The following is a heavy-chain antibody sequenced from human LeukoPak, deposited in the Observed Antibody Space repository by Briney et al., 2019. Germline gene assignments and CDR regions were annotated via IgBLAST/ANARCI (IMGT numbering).Heavy chain of an antibody. CDR2: IYYSGST. V-gene: IGHV4-59*08. Sequence: PSETLSLTCTVSGGSISSYYWSWIRQPPGKGLEWIGYIYYSGSTNYNPSLKSRVTISVDTSKNQFSLKLSSVTAADTAVYYCARHLGGAAAGLFDYWGQGTLVTVSS. J-gene: IGHJ4*02. CDR1: GGSISSYY. D-gene: IGHD6-13*01. CDR3: ARHLGGAAAGLFDY.